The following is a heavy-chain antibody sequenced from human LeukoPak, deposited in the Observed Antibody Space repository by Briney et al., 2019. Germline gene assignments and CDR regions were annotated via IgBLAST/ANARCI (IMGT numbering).Heavy chain of an antibody. CDR1: GGTFSSYA. CDR2: MSPNSDNT. D-gene: IGHD4-23*01. V-gene: IGHV1-8*02. Sequence: ASVKVSCKASGGTFSSYAISWVRQATGQGLEWMGWMSPNSDNTGYAQKFQGRVIFTRDTSISTAYMELRSLTSEDTAVYYWARDYGGSSGWFDPWGQGTLVTVSS. CDR3: ARDYGGSSGWFDP. J-gene: IGHJ5*02.